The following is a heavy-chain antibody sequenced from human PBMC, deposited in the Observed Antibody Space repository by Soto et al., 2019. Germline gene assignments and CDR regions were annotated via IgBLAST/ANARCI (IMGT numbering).Heavy chain of an antibody. CDR2: ISGSGGST. V-gene: IGHV3-23*01. J-gene: IGHJ4*02. CDR3: AKVGCSGGSCLYYFDY. D-gene: IGHD2-15*01. Sequence: EVQLLESGGGLVQPGGSLRLSCAASGFTFSSYVMSWVRQAPGKGLEWVSAISGSGGSTYYADSVKGRFTISRDNSKNTLYLQMNSLRAEDTAVYYCAKVGCSGGSCLYYFDYWGQGTLVTVSS. CDR1: GFTFSSYV.